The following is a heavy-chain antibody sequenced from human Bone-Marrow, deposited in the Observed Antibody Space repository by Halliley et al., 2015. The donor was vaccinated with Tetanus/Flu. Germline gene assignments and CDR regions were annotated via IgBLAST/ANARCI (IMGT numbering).Heavy chain of an antibody. J-gene: IGHJ6*02. CDR3: ASGEAVTILSSVYDYAMDV. D-gene: IGHD3-3*01. CDR2: IYYSGRT. Sequence: TLSLTCTVSGGSISNFYWSWIRQPPGRGPERIGSIYYSGRTNYNPSLKSRVTVSVDTSKNQFSLKLTSVTAADTAVYYCASGEAVTILSSVYDYAMDVWGQGTTVTVSS. CDR1: GGSISNFY. V-gene: IGHV4-59*01.